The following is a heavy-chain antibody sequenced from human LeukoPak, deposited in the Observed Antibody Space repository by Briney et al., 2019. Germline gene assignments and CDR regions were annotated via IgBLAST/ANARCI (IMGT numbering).Heavy chain of an antibody. J-gene: IGHJ5*02. CDR1: GYTFTMYY. Sequence: ASVSVSYTPSGYTFTMYYIHWVRQASGQGLEWMGIINPIGGSTSYAQQFQDRISITMDTSTSTMYMELSSLRPGDTAVYFCAREWIWSPLVAGDNDKLESWGEGALGTVSS. D-gene: IGHD3-16*01. CDR3: AREWIWSPLVAGDNDKLES. CDR2: INPIGGST. V-gene: IGHV1-46*01.